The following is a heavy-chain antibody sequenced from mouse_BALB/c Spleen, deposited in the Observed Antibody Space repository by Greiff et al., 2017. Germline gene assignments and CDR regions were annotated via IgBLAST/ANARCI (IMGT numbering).Heavy chain of an antibody. CDR1: GYTFTSYW. CDR3: TTLGYDYYPSY. D-gene: IGHD2-4*01. Sequence: LQQPGSELVRPGASVKLSCKASGYTFTSYWMHWVKQRPGQGLEWIGNIYPGSGSTNYDEKFKSKATLTVDTSSSTAYMQLSSLTSEDSAVYYCTTLGYDYYPSYWGQGTLVTVSA. J-gene: IGHJ3*01. V-gene: IGHV1S22*01. CDR2: IYPGSGST.